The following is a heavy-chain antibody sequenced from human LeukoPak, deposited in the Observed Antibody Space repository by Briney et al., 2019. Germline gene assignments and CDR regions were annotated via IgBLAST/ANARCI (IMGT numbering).Heavy chain of an antibody. V-gene: IGHV1-18*01. CDR2: ISPYNGNT. Sequence: ASVKVSCKASGYTFTSYGFSWVRQAPGQGLEWMVWISPYNGNTNYAQKLQVRVTMTTDTSTSTAYMELRSLRSDDTAVYYCARGGSYYDSSGYYYVGFDYWGQGTLVTVSS. J-gene: IGHJ4*02. CDR1: GYTFTSYG. D-gene: IGHD3-22*01. CDR3: ARGGSYYDSSGYYYVGFDY.